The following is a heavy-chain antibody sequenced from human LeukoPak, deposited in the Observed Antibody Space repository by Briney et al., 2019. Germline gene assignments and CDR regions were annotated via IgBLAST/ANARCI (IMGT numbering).Heavy chain of an antibody. CDR1: GFSFSSYE. CDR3: ATAAVAAMVY. D-gene: IGHD2-15*01. V-gene: IGHV3-48*03. Sequence: PGGSLRLSCAASGFSFSSYEMNWVRQAPGKGLEWLSYISGSGTKIHYADSVKGRFTISRDNAKNSLYLQMNSLRAEDTAVYYCATAAVAAMVYWGQGTLVTVSS. J-gene: IGHJ4*02. CDR2: ISGSGTKI.